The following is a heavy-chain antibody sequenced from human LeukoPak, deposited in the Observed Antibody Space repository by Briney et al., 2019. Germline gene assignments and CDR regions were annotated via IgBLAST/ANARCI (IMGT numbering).Heavy chain of an antibody. J-gene: IGHJ4*02. CDR2: INHSGST. D-gene: IGHD6-19*01. CDR1: GGSFSGYY. V-gene: IGHV4-34*01. Sequence: SETLSLTCAVYGGSFSGYYWSWIRQPPGKGLEWIGEINHSGSTNYNPSLKSRVTISVDTSKNQFSLKLSSVTAADTAVYYCTRGERLGLDSWGQGTLVTVSS. CDR3: TRGERLGLDS.